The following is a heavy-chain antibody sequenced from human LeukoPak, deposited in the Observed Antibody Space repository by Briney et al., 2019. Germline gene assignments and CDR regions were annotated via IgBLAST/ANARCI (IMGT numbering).Heavy chain of an antibody. D-gene: IGHD1-7*01. V-gene: IGHV1-69*04. Sequence: GASVKVSCKASGGTFSSYTISWVRQAPGQELEWMGRIIPILGIANYAQKFQGRVTITADKSTSTAYMELSSLRSEDTAVYYCARERLELRGDYYYYYGMDVWGQGTTVTVSS. CDR1: GGTFSSYT. CDR2: IIPILGIA. J-gene: IGHJ6*02. CDR3: ARERLELRGDYYYYYGMDV.